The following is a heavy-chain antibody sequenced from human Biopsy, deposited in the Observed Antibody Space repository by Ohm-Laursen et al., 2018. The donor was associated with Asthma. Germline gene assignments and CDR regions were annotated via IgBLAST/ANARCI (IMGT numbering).Heavy chain of an antibody. CDR3: GRERSYMVDY. CDR2: IWLDGSNK. V-gene: IGHV3-33*01. CDR1: GFTFGSYG. D-gene: IGHD3-10*01. J-gene: IGHJ4*02. Sequence: SSLRLSCAASGFTFGSYGLHWVRQAPGKGLEWVADIWLDGSNKHYADSVKGRFTISRDNSKNTLYLQMNSLRAEDTALYYCGRERSYMVDYWGQGTLVIVSS.